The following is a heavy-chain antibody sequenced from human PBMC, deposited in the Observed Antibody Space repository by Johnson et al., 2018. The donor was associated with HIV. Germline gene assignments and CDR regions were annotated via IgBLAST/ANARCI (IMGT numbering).Heavy chain of an antibody. CDR3: AKGRGYDYDALDF. Sequence: VQLVESGGGLVQPGGSLRLSCAASGFTFSSYAMHWVRQAPGKGLEWVSAISGSGGSTYYADSVTGRFTISRDNSKNTLYLQMSSLRAEDTAVYYCAKGRGYDYDALDFWGQGTMVTVSS. J-gene: IGHJ3*01. D-gene: IGHD5-12*01. CDR1: GFTFSSYA. V-gene: IGHV3-23*04. CDR2: ISGSGGST.